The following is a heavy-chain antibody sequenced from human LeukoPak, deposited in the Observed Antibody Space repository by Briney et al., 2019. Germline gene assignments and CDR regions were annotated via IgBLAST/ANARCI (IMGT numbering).Heavy chain of an antibody. D-gene: IGHD2-21*02. V-gene: IGHV3-23*01. CDR1: GFTFSSYA. J-gene: IGHJ4*02. CDR2: ISGSGGST. CDR3: TKGGHGDY. Sequence: GGSLRLSCAASGFTFSSYAMSWVRQAPGKGLEWVSAISGSGGSTYYADSVKGRFTISRDTSKNTLSLQMNSLRADDTAIYYCTKGGHGDYWGQGTMVTVSS.